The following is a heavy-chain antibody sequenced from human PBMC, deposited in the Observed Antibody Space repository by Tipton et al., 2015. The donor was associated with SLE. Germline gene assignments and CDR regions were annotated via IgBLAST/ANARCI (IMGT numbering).Heavy chain of an antibody. D-gene: IGHD6-6*01. Sequence: QSGAEVKKPGASVKVSCRASGYTFTSYWISWVRQMPGKGLEWMGRIDPSDSYTNYSPSFQGHVTISADKSISTAYLQWSSLKASDTAMYYCAIQTGSSFDYWGQGTLDTVSS. CDR2: IDPSDSYT. CDR3: AIQTGSSFDY. V-gene: IGHV5-10-1*01. CDR1: GYTFTSYW. J-gene: IGHJ4*02.